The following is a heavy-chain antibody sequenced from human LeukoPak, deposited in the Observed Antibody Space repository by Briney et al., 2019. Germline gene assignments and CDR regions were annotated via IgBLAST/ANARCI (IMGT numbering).Heavy chain of an antibody. V-gene: IGHV3-23*01. D-gene: IGHD6-13*01. CDR2: ISDSGGST. CDR3: AKSRIAKYYYYMDV. CDR1: GFTFSTYA. Sequence: GGSLRLSCAASGFTFSTYAMSWVRQAPGKRLEWVSAISDSGGSTYYADSAKGRFTISRDNSKNTLYLQMNSLRAEDTAVYYCAKSRIAKYYYYMDVWGKGTTVTVSS. J-gene: IGHJ6*03.